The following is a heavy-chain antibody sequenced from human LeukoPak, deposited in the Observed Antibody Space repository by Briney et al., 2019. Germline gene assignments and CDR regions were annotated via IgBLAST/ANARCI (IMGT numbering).Heavy chain of an antibody. CDR1: GFSVSGYW. J-gene: IGHJ4*02. CDR3: AREWQGGIAAAGTRIEGDY. V-gene: IGHV3-7*01. CDR2: IKQDGSEK. D-gene: IGHD6-13*01. Sequence: GGSLRLSCAVSGFSVSGYWMTWVRQAPGKGLEWVANIKQDGSEKNYVDSVKGRFTISRDNAENSLFLQMNSLRVEDTAVYYCAREWQGGIAAAGTRIEGDYWGQGTLVTVSS.